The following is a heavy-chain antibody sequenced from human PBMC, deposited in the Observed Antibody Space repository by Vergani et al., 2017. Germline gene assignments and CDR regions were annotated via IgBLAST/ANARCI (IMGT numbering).Heavy chain of an antibody. CDR3: ARALAARPFDYYYYYYMDV. V-gene: IGHV1-69*02. CDR2: IIPILGIA. D-gene: IGHD6-6*01. J-gene: IGHJ6*03. Sequence: QVQLVHSGAEVKKPGSSVKVSCKASGGTFSSYTISWVRQAPGQGLEWMGRIIPILGIANYAQKFQGRVTITADKSTTPAYMELSSLRSEDTAVYYCARALAARPFDYYYYYYMDVWGKGTTVTVSS. CDR1: GGTFSSYT.